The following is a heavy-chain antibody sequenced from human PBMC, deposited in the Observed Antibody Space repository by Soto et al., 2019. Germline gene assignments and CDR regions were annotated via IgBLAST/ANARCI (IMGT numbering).Heavy chain of an antibody. D-gene: IGHD6-19*01. CDR3: AKDQGSSGWHEDAFDL. Sequence: EVQLLESGGGLVQPGGSLRLSCAASGFTFSSYAMSWVRQAPGKGLEWVSAISGSGGSTYYADSVKGRFTISRDNSKNTLDRQLNSLRAEDTAVYYCAKDQGSSGWHEDAFDLWGQGTMVTVSS. V-gene: IGHV3-23*01. CDR1: GFTFSSYA. J-gene: IGHJ3*01. CDR2: ISGSGGST.